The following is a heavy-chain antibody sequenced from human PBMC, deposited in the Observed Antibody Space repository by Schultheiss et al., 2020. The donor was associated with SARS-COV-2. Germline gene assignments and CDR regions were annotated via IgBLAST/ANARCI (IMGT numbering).Heavy chain of an antibody. J-gene: IGHJ6*03. V-gene: IGHV3-11*04. Sequence: GGSLRLSCAASGFTFSDYYMSWIRQAPGKGLEWVSYISSSGSTIYYADSVKGRFTISRDNAKNSLYLQMNSLRAEDTAVYYCARAYKMYYYYYYYMDVWGKGTTVTVSS. CDR3: ARAYKMYYYYYYYMDV. D-gene: IGHD5-24*01. CDR2: ISSSGSTI. CDR1: GFTFSDYY.